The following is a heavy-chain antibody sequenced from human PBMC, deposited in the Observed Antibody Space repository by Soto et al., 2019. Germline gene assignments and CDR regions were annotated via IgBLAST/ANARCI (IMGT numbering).Heavy chain of an antibody. CDR1: GFTFSSYA. CDR3: ARDEARPLGY. CDR2: ISASGGST. V-gene: IGHV3-23*01. J-gene: IGHJ4*02. D-gene: IGHD6-6*01. Sequence: PGGSLRLSCAASGFTFSSYAMNWVRQAPGKGLEWVSGISASGGSTYYADSVKGRFTISRDNARNSLYLQMNSLRAGDTAVYYCARDEARPLGYWGQGTLVTVSS.